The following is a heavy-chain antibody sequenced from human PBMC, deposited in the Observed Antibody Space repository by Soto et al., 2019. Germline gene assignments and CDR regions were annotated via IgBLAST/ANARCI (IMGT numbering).Heavy chain of an antibody. Sequence: ASVKVSCKASGYTFTSYDINWVRQATGQGLEWMGWMNPKSGNTGYAQKFQGRVTMTRNTSISTAYMELSSLRSEDTAVYYCARRAYYYYDFWSGYSSNYYYYYVDVWGKGTTVTVSS. J-gene: IGHJ6*03. CDR2: MNPKSGNT. D-gene: IGHD3-3*01. V-gene: IGHV1-8*01. CDR1: GYTFTSYD. CDR3: ARRAYYYYDFWSGYSSNYYYYYVDV.